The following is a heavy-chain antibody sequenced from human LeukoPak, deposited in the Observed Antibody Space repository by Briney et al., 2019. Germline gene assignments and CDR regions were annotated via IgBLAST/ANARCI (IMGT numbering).Heavy chain of an antibody. CDR2: INPNSGGT. Sequence: ASVKVSCKASGYTFTSCDINWVRQAPGQGLEWMGWINPNSGGTNYAQKFQGRVTMTRDTSISTAYMELSRLRSDDTAVYYCARGNYYYDSSGYPPEYWGQGTLVTVSS. D-gene: IGHD3-22*01. J-gene: IGHJ4*02. CDR1: GYTFTSCD. CDR3: ARGNYYYDSSGYPPEY. V-gene: IGHV1-2*02.